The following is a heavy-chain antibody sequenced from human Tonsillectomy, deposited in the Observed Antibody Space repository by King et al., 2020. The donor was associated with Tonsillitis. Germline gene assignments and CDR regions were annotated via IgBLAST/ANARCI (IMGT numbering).Heavy chain of an antibody. D-gene: IGHD1-26*01. CDR1: GYTFTGYY. Sequence: QLVQSGAEVKKPGASVKVSCKASGYTFTGYYMHWVRQAPGQGLGWMGWINPNSGGTNYSQKFQGRVTMTRDTSISTAYMELSRLRSDDTAVYYCARARDFRANWFDPWGQGTLVTVSS. CDR2: INPNSGGT. CDR3: ARARDFRANWFDP. V-gene: IGHV1-2*02. J-gene: IGHJ5*02.